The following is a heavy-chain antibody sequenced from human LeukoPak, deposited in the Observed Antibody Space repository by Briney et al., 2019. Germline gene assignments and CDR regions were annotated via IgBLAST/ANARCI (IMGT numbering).Heavy chain of an antibody. CDR1: GGSISSYY. CDR3: ARWGAYCGGDCPDAFDI. D-gene: IGHD2-21*02. V-gene: IGHV4-59*08. Sequence: PSETLSLTCTVSGGSISSYYWSWIRQPPGKGLEWIGYIYYSGSTNYNPSLKSRVTISVDTSKNQFSLKLSSVTAADTAVYYCARWGAYCGGDCPDAFDIWGQGTMVTVSS. J-gene: IGHJ3*02. CDR2: IYYSGST.